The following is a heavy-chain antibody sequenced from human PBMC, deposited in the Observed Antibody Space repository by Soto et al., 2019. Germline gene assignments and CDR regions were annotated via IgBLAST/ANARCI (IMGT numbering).Heavy chain of an antibody. CDR3: ATLPITYYYDSSGYYPLSDY. Sequence: SETLSLTCTVSGGSISSGDYYWSWIRQPPGKGLEWIGYIYYSGSTYYNPSLKSRVTISVDTSKNQFSLKLSSVTAADTAVYYCATLPITYYYDSSGYYPLSDYWGQGTLVTVSS. V-gene: IGHV4-30-4*01. D-gene: IGHD3-22*01. CDR2: IYYSGST. CDR1: GGSISSGDYY. J-gene: IGHJ4*02.